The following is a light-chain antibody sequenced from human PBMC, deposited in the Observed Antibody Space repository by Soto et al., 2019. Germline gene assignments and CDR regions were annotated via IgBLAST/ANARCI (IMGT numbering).Light chain of an antibody. CDR2: GAS. CDR1: QSVSSN. CDR3: QQYNTWPPIT. J-gene: IGKJ4*01. Sequence: EIVMTQSPGTLSVSPGERATLSCRASQSVSSNLAWYQQKPGQAPRLLIYGASTRAPGIPVRFSGSGSGTEFTLTISSLQSEDFATYYCQQYNTWPPITFGGGTKVEIK. V-gene: IGKV3-15*01.